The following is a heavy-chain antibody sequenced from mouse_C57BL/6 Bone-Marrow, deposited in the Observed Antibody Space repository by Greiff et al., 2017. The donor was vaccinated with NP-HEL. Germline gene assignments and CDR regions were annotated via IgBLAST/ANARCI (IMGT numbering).Heavy chain of an antibody. V-gene: IGHV1-55*01. CDR1: GYTFTSYW. Sequence: QVHVKQPGAELVKPGASVKMSCKASGYTFTSYWITWVMQRPGQGLEWIGDIYPGSGSTNYNEKFKSKATLTVDTSSSTAYMQLSSLTSEDSAVYYCASGDYYGSSYGYFDVWGTGTTVTVSS. CDR3: ASGDYYGSSYGYFDV. D-gene: IGHD1-1*01. CDR2: IYPGSGST. J-gene: IGHJ1*03.